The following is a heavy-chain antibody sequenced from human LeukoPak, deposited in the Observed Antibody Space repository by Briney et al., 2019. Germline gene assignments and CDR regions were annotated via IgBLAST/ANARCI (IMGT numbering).Heavy chain of an antibody. Sequence: GGSLRLSCVASGFTFSSYAMSWVRQAPGKGLEWVSLISSSGGRTFYVDSVKGRFTISRDNSKNTLYLQMSSLRAEDTAVYYCARGYNDFWSGYRTGFDYWGQGTLVTVSS. D-gene: IGHD3-3*01. CDR1: GFTFSSYA. CDR3: ARGYNDFWSGYRTGFDY. CDR2: ISSSGGRT. V-gene: IGHV3-23*01. J-gene: IGHJ4*02.